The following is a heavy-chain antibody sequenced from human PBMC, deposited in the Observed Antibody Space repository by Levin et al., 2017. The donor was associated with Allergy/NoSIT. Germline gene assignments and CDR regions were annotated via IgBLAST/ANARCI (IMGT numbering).Heavy chain of an antibody. D-gene: IGHD5-24*01. CDR1: GGSISNYY. CDR2: ISHSGRT. Sequence: PSETLSLTCTVSGGSISNYYWSWIRQPPGKGLEWIGYISHSGRTDYNPSLKSRVTTSVDTSKSQFSLRLNSVTAADTAVYYCARVVDRGGYTLGWGYSDYWGQGTLVTVSS. J-gene: IGHJ4*02. V-gene: IGHV4-59*08. CDR3: ARVVDRGGYTLGWGYSDY.